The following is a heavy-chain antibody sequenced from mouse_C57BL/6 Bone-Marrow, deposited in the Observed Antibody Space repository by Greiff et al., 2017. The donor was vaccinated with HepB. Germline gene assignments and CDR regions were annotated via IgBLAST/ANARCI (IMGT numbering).Heavy chain of an antibody. J-gene: IGHJ3*01. CDR3: TTDGGFAY. CDR1: GFNIKDDY. V-gene: IGHV14-4*01. Sequence: EVQLQQSGAELVRPGASVKLSCTASGFNIKDDYMHWVKQRPEQGLEWIGWIDPANGDTEYASKFQGKATITADTSSNTAYLQLSSLTSEDTAVYYCTTDGGFAYWGQGTLVTVSA. CDR2: IDPANGDT.